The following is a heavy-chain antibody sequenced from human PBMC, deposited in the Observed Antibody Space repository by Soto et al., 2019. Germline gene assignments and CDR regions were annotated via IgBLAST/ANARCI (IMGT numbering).Heavy chain of an antibody. CDR2: ISYDGSNT. CDR1: GFTFCSYG. V-gene: IGHV3-30*18. J-gene: IGHJ4*02. CDR3: AKEGGLSGSYYISSSYYFDY. D-gene: IGHD1-26*01. Sequence: QVQLVESGGGVVQSGRSLRLSCVASGFTFCSYGMHWVRQAPGKGLEWVAIISYDGSNTYYADSVKGRFTISRENSKNTLYLQMNSLRAEDTSVYYCAKEGGLSGSYYISSSYYFDYWGQGTLVTVSS.